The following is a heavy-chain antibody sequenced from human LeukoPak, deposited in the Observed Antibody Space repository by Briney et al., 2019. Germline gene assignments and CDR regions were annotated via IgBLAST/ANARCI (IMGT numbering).Heavy chain of an antibody. D-gene: IGHD3-10*01. CDR1: GFTFDDYA. J-gene: IGHJ3*02. Sequence: ALRLSCAASGFTFDDYAMHWVRQAPGKGLEWVSGISWNSGSIGYADSVKGRFTISRDNAKNSLYLQMDSLRAEDTAVYYCARGGLWFGELLYRGAFDIWGQGTMVTVSS. CDR2: ISWNSGSI. V-gene: IGHV3-9*01. CDR3: ARGGLWFGELLYRGAFDI.